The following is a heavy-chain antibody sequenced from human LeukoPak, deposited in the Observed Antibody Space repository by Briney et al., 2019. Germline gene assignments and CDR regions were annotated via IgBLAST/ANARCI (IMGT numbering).Heavy chain of an antibody. CDR2: ISYDGSNK. V-gene: IGHV3-30-3*01. J-gene: IGHJ6*02. CDR1: GFTFSSYA. D-gene: IGHD3-9*01. CDR3: ARGRGAGYDILTGFGYAMDV. Sequence: GRSLRLSCAASGFTFSSYAMHWVRQAPGKGLEWVAVISYDGSNKYYAGSVKGRFTISRDNSKNTLYLQMNSLRAEDTAVYYCARGRGAGYDILTGFGYAMDVWGQGTTVTVSS.